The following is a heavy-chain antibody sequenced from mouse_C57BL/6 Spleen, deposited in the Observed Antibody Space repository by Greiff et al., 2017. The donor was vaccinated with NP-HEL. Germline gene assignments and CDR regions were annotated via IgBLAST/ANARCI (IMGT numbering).Heavy chain of an antibody. V-gene: IGHV1-50*01. CDR1: GYTFTSYW. D-gene: IGHD2-4*01. Sequence: QVQLQQSGAELVKPGASVKLSCKASGYTFTSYWMQWVKQRPGQGLEWIGEIDPSDSYTNYNQKFKGKATLTVDTSSSTAYMQLSSLTSEDSAVYYCARVIRYYFDYWGQGTTLTVSS. CDR3: ARVIRYYFDY. CDR2: IDPSDSYT. J-gene: IGHJ2*01.